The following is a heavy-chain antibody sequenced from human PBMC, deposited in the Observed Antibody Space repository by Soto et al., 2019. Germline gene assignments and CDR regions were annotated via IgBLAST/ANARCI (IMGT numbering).Heavy chain of an antibody. V-gene: IGHV3-23*01. J-gene: IGHJ4*02. CDR1: GFTFSSYA. CDR3: TRDPSYFYYFDY. CDR2: ISGSGDST. D-gene: IGHD1-26*01. Sequence: EVQLLESGGGLVQPGGSLRLSCAASGFTFSSYAMSWVRQAPGKGLEWVSAISGSGDSTYYADSVKGRFAISRDNSKNTLYLQMNSLRAEDTAVYYCTRDPSYFYYFDYWGQGTLVTVSS.